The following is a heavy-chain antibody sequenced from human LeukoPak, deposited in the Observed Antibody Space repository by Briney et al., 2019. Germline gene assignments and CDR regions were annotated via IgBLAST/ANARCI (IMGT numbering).Heavy chain of an antibody. Sequence: GASVKVSCKASGYTFTGYYIHWVRQAPGQGPEWMGWINPNSGGTNYAQKFQGRVTMTRDTSISTAYMELSRLTSDDTAVYYRARDAIVRDYSNSDYWGQGTLVTVSS. CDR1: GYTFTGYY. CDR3: ARDAIVRDYSNSDY. J-gene: IGHJ4*02. CDR2: INPNSGGT. D-gene: IGHD4-11*01. V-gene: IGHV1-2*02.